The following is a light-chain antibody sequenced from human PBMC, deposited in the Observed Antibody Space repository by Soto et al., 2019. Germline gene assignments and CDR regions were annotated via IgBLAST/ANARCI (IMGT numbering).Light chain of an antibody. CDR2: EVT. V-gene: IGLV2-14*01. CDR1: SGDLGSYNR. Sequence: PGSVCGSPRPSITISCTGTSGDLGSYNRVSWYQKHPGKAPKLIIYEVTDRPSGVSNRFSGSKSGNTASLTISGLQAEDEAEYSCSSYTNINTRGRVFGTRTKGTVL. CDR3: SSYTNINTRGRV. J-gene: IGLJ1*01.